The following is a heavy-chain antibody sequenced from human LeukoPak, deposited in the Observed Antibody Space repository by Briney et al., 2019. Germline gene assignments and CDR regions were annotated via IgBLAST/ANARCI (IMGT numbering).Heavy chain of an antibody. Sequence: GGSLRLSCAASAFTFSNYNMNWVRQAPGKGLEWVSYISSSGSTIYYADSVKGRFTISRDNAKNSLYLQMNSLRAEDTAVYYCAELGITMIGGVWGKGTTVTISS. D-gene: IGHD3-10*02. J-gene: IGHJ6*04. V-gene: IGHV3-48*04. CDR1: AFTFSNYN. CDR3: AELGITMIGGV. CDR2: ISSSGSTI.